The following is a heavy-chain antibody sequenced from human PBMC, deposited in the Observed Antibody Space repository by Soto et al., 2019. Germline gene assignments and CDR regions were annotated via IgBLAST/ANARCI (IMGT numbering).Heavy chain of an antibody. CDR2: IDPSDSYT. CDR1: GYSFTSYW. J-gene: IGHJ3*02. D-gene: IGHD2-15*01. CDR3: ARRYCSGGSCYSDMFDAFDI. V-gene: IGHV5-10-1*01. Sequence: PGESLKISCKGSGYSFTSYWISWVRQMPGKGLEWMGRIDPSDSYTNYSPSFQGHVTISADKSISTAYLQWSSLKASDTVMYYCARRYCSGGSCYSDMFDAFDIWGQGTLVTVSS.